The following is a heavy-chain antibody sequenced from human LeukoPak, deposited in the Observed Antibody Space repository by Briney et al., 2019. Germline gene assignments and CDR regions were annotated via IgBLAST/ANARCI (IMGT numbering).Heavy chain of an antibody. CDR2: IYYSGST. J-gene: IGHJ4*02. Sequence: SGTLSLTCTVSGGSISSSNWWSWVRQPPGKGLEWIGYIYYSGSTNYNPSLKSRVTISVDTSKNQFSLKLSSVTAADTAVYYCARGYSSSFVDYWGQGTLVTVSS. V-gene: IGHV4-4*02. D-gene: IGHD6-13*01. CDR1: GGSISSSNW. CDR3: ARGYSSSFVDY.